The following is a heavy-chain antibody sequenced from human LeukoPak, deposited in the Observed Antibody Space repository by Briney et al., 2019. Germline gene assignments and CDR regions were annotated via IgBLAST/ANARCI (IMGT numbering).Heavy chain of an antibody. CDR2: ITGSGGST. V-gene: IGHV3-23*01. Sequence: GGSLRLSCAASGFTFSNYAMNWVRQAPGKGLEWVSAITGSGGSTYYADSVKGRFTISRDNSENTLYLQMNSLRAEDTAVYYCARGYRYFDYWGQGTLVTVSS. J-gene: IGHJ4*02. CDR3: ARGYRYFDY. D-gene: IGHD1-14*01. CDR1: GFTFSNYA.